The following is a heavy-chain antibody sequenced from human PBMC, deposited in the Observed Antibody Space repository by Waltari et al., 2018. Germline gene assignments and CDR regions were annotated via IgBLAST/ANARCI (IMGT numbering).Heavy chain of an antibody. V-gene: IGHV1-18*01. CDR2: ISTYNDNT. D-gene: IGHD2-8*02. CDR3: ARVRDIVLVVGSTQKRNEFDA. CDR1: GYSFTNFG. Sequence: QVQLVQSGPEVKRPGASVTVSCKASGYSFTNFGISWVRQAPGQGLEWMGWISTYNDNTTYAQSRQGRVTMTTDTYTNTAYLELRSLNSDDTAVYFCARVRDIVLVVGSTQKRNEFDAWGQGTLVTVSS. J-gene: IGHJ5*02.